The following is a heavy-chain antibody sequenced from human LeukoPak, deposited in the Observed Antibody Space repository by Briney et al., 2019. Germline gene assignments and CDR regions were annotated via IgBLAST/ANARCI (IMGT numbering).Heavy chain of an antibody. CDR1: GGSLSGCY. D-gene: IGHD5-18*01. CDR3: ARGREQLWLKYYFDY. V-gene: IGHV4-34*01. Sequence: SETLSLTCAVYGGSLSGCYWSWIRQPPGKGLEWIGEINHSGSINYNPSLKSRVIISVDTSKNQFSLKLSSVTAADTAVYYCARGREQLWLKYYFDYWGQGTLVTVSS. J-gene: IGHJ4*02. CDR2: INHSGSI.